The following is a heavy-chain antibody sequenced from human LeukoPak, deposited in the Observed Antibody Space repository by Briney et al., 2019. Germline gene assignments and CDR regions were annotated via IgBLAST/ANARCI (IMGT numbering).Heavy chain of an antibody. J-gene: IGHJ6*03. CDR2: TFQSGTT. Sequence: SETLSLTCTVSGGSISSKNFYWGWIRQPPGEGLEWIGSTFQSGTTYHNPSLTSRVTISVDRSKNQFSLKLSSVTAADTAVYYCARGVRVLRFLEWSEKRYYYYYMDVWGKGTTVTVSS. CDR1: GGSISSKNFY. D-gene: IGHD3-3*01. CDR3: ARGVRVLRFLEWSEKRYYYYYMDV. V-gene: IGHV4-39*07.